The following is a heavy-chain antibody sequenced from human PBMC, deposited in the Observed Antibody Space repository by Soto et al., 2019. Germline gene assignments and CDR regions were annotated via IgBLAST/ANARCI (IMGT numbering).Heavy chain of an antibody. J-gene: IGHJ4*02. CDR1: GFTFSSYG. CDR2: ISYDGSKK. Sequence: SLRLSCAASGFTFSSYGMHWVRQAPGKGLEWVAVISYDGSKKYSADSVKGRFTISRDNSKNTLYLQMNSLRAEDTAVYYCAKYYYDSSGFFDYWGQGTLVTVSS. CDR3: AKYYYDSSGFFDY. V-gene: IGHV3-30*18. D-gene: IGHD3-22*01.